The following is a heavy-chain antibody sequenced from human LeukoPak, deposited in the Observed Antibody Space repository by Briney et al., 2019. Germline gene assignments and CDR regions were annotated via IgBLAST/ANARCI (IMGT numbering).Heavy chain of an antibody. CDR2: ISSGGST. Sequence: GGSLRLSCSASGFTVSSNYMSWVRQAPGKGLEWVSVISSGGSTYYADSVKGRFTISRDNSKNTLYLQMNSLRAEDTAVYYCARDRNSFEWLRFENYYYGMDVWGQGTTVTVSS. CDR3: ARDRNSFEWLRFENYYYGMDV. J-gene: IGHJ6*02. CDR1: GFTVSSNY. V-gene: IGHV3-53*01. D-gene: IGHD5-12*01.